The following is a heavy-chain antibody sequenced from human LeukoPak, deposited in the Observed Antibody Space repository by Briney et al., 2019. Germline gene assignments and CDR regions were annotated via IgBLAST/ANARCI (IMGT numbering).Heavy chain of an antibody. CDR2: IKSKTDGGTA. CDR1: GFIFSNAW. J-gene: IGHJ4*02. Sequence: GGSLRLSCVASGFIFSNAWMSWVRQAPGKGLEWVGHIKSKTDGGTADYVAPVKGRFTISRDDSKNTLYLQMNSLKIEDTAVHYCTTDRHTAMVQFDYWGQGTLVTVSS. CDR3: TTDRHTAMVQFDY. V-gene: IGHV3-15*01. D-gene: IGHD5-18*01.